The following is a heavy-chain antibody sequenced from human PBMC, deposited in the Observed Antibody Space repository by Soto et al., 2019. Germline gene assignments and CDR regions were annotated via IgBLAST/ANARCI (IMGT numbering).Heavy chain of an antibody. J-gene: IGHJ5*02. CDR1: GGSISSSSYY. CDR3: ARHVYGITRTNWFDP. CDR2: IYYSGST. Sequence: PSETLSLTCTVSGGSISSSSYYWGWIRQPPGKGLEWIGSIYYSGSTYYNPSLKSRVTISVDTSKNQFSLKLSSVTAADTAVYYCARHVYGITRTNWFDPWGQGTLVTVSS. V-gene: IGHV4-39*01. D-gene: IGHD1-20*01.